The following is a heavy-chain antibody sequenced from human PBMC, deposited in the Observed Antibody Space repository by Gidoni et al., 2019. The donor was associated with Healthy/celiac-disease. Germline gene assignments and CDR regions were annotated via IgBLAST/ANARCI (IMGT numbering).Heavy chain of an antibody. CDR3: ARDWGAVAGFDY. D-gene: IGHD6-19*01. CDR1: GFTFSSDG. Sequence: VQLVESGGGVFQPGRSLRLSCAASGFTFSSDGMHWVRQAPGKGLVWGAVIWYDGSNKDYADSVKGRFTISRDNSKNTLYLQMNSLRAEDTAVYYCARDWGAVAGFDYWGQGTLVTVSS. V-gene: IGHV3-33*01. J-gene: IGHJ4*02. CDR2: IWYDGSNK.